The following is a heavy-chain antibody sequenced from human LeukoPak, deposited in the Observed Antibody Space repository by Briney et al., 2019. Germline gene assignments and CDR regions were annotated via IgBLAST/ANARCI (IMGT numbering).Heavy chain of an antibody. V-gene: IGHV3-48*03. J-gene: IGHJ4*02. Sequence: TGGSLRLSCAASGFTFSSYEMNWVRQAPGEGLEWVSYISSSGSTIYYADSVKGRFTISRDNAKNSLYLQMNSLRAEDMAVYYCARLASGWYVDYWGQGTLVTVSS. CDR3: ARLASGWYVDY. D-gene: IGHD6-19*01. CDR2: ISSSGSTI. CDR1: GFTFSSYE.